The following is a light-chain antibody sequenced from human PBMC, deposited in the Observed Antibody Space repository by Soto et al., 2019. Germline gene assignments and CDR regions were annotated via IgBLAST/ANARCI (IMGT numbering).Light chain of an antibody. CDR2: NAS. Sequence: IQMTQSPSTLSASLGDRVIITCRASQSISSWLAWYQQKPGKAPKLLIYNASSLEGGVPSRLSGSGSGTEFTLTISSLQPDDFATYYCQQYNSALTFGQGTKVDIK. CDR3: QQYNSALT. J-gene: IGKJ1*01. CDR1: QSISSW. V-gene: IGKV1-5*03.